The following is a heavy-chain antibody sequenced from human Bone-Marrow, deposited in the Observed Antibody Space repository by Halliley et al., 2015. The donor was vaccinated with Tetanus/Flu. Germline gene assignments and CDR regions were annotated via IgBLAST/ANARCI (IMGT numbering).Heavy chain of an antibody. V-gene: IGHV4-59*02. CDR1: GDSVSGYY. J-gene: IGHJ4*02. Sequence: LRLSCSVSGDSVSGYYLNWIRQPPGKGLEWIGHIHYAGNTNYNPSLKSRVTISVDTSKNQFSLNLNSMTAADTAVYYCARGTGWVPDDWGQGTLVTVSS. CDR3: ARGTGWVPDD. CDR2: IHYAGNT. D-gene: IGHD3-16*01.